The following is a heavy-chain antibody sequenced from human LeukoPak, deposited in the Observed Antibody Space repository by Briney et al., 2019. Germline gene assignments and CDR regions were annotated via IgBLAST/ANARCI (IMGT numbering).Heavy chain of an antibody. V-gene: IGHV4-59*08. CDR2: IYYSGST. CDR3: ARRSPDGSYYYFDY. D-gene: IGHD1-26*01. Sequence: SEALSLTCTVPGGSISSYYWSWVRQTPGKRLGWGGYIYYSGSTNYNPSLKSRVTISVDTSKNQFSLKLSSVTAADTAVYYCARRSPDGSYYYFDYWGQGTLVTVSS. CDR1: GGSISSYY. J-gene: IGHJ4*02.